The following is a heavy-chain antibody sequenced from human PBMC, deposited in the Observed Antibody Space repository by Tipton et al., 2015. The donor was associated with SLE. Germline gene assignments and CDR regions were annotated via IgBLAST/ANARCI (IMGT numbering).Heavy chain of an antibody. CDR2: IYHTKYNPSLSGYT. Sequence: TLSLTCTVSGGSISSYYWSWIRQSPGKGPEWAGYIYHTKYNPSLSGYTNYNPSLKSRLTISVDSSKNQFSLRLTSVTAAVTAVYYCARSGSSGWFFDLWGRGTLVTVSS. CDR3: ARSGSSGWFFDL. V-gene: IGHV4-59*01. J-gene: IGHJ2*01. CDR1: GGSISSYY.